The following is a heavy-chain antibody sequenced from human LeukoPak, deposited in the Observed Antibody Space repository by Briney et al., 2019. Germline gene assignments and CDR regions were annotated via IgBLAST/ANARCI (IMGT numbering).Heavy chain of an antibody. CDR2: ISGSGGST. V-gene: IGHV3-23*01. J-gene: IGHJ4*02. CDR1: GFTFSSYS. D-gene: IGHD3-10*01. CDR3: ATHHGSGSYGKYYFDY. Sequence: PGGSLRLSCAASGFTFSSYSMSWVRQAPGKGLEWVSAISGSGGSTYYADSVKGRFTISRDNSKNTLYLQMNSLRAEDTAVYYCATHHGSGSYGKYYFDYWGQGTLVTVSS.